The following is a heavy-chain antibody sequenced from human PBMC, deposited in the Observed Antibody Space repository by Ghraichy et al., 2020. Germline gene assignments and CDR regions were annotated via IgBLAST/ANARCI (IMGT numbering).Heavy chain of an antibody. CDR2: LRSDGTTE. CDR1: GFMFSDYG. J-gene: IGHJ4*02. CDR3: ARDEGGYNVFFDY. D-gene: IGHD5-24*01. V-gene: IGHV3-30*02. Sequence: GGSLRLSCAASGFMFSDYGIHWVRQAPGKGLEWVAFLRSDGTTEHFIDSVKGRFSISRDTSKNTVYLHMNSLRVEDTAMYYCARDEGGYNVFFDYWGQGTLVTVYS.